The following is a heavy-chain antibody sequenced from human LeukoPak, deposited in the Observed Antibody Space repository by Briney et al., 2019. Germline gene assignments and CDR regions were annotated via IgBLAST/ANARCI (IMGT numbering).Heavy chain of an antibody. CDR2: IYYSGST. Sequence: PSETLSLTCTVSGGSISSSSYSWGWIRQPPGKGLEWIGSIYYSGSTYYNPSLRSRVTISVDTSKNQFSLKLSSVTAADTAVYYCARKDVYNASPFDYWGQGTLVTVSS. CDR1: GGSISSSSYS. D-gene: IGHD5-24*01. CDR3: ARKDVYNASPFDY. V-gene: IGHV4-39*01. J-gene: IGHJ4*02.